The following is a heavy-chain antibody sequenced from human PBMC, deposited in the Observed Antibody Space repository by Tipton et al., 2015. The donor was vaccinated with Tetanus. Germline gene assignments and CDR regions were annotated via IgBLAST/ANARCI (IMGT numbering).Heavy chain of an antibody. V-gene: IGHV3-23*01. CDR3: AKGPRIVVVTQTRKGGDC. D-gene: IGHD2-21*02. CDR1: GFTFSSYA. Sequence: SLRLSCAASGFTFSSYAMSWVRQAPGKGLEWVSAISGSGGSTYYADSVKGRFTISRDNSKNTLYLQMNSLRAEDTAVYYCAKGPRIVVVTQTRKGGDCWGQGSLVTVSS. J-gene: IGHJ4*02. CDR2: ISGSGGST.